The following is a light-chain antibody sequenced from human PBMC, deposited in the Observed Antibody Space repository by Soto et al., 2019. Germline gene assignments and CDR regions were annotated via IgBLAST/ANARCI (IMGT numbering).Light chain of an antibody. CDR2: KAS. CDR3: QQYNTYSPWT. V-gene: IGKV1-5*03. J-gene: IGKJ1*01. CDR1: QSISSW. Sequence: DIQMTQSPSTLSASVGDRVTITCRASQSISSWLAWYQQKPGKAPKLLIYKASSLESGVPSRFSGSGSGTEFPLTISSLQHDDFATYYCQQYNTYSPWTFGQGTKVEIK.